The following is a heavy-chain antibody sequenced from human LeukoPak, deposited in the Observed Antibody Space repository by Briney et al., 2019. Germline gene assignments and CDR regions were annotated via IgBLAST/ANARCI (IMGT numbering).Heavy chain of an antibody. CDR1: GGSISNYY. CDR3: ARDWGVSVRPGYMDV. Sequence: SETLSLTCTVSGGSISNYYWSWIRQPPGKGLEWMGYIYYSGSTKYNPSLKSRVTISVDTSKNQFSLRLSSVTAADTAVYYCARDWGVSVRPGYMDVWGKGTTVTVSS. CDR2: IYYSGST. J-gene: IGHJ6*03. D-gene: IGHD6-6*01. V-gene: IGHV4-59*01.